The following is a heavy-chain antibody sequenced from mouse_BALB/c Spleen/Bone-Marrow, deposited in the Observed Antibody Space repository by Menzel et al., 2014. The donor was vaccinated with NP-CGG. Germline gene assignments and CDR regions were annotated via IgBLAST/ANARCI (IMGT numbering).Heavy chain of an antibody. CDR1: GYTFTDYN. CDR3: ARFRYDWYFGV. D-gene: IGHD2-14*01. V-gene: IGHV1S29*02. J-gene: IGHJ1*01. Sequence: EVKLVESGPELVKPGASVKISCKASGYTFTDYNMHWVKQSHGKSLEWIGYIYPYNGGTGYNQKFKSKATLTVDNSSSTAYMELRSLTSEDSAVYYRARFRYDWYFGVWGAGTTVTVSS. CDR2: IYPYNGGT.